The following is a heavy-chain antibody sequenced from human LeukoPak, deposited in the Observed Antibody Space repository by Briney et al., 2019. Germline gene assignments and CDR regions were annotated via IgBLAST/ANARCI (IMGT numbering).Heavy chain of an antibody. J-gene: IGHJ4*02. V-gene: IGHV3-30*02. CDR1: GFTFSSCG. CDR3: AKGGITIFGVVIY. Sequence: GGSLRLSCAASGFTFSSCGMHWVRQAPGKGLEWVAVIWYGGSSTHYADSVKGRFTISRDNSKNTLYLEMNSLRAEDTAVYYCAKGGITIFGVVIYWGQGTLVTVSS. CDR2: IWYGGSST. D-gene: IGHD3-3*01.